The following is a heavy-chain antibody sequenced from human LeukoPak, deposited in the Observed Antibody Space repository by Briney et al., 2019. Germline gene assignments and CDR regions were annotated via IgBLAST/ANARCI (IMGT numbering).Heavy chain of an antibody. D-gene: IGHD3-16*01. V-gene: IGHV3-23*01. CDR3: ARGWASEAFDY. Sequence: GGTLRLSCAASGFTFSNSGMSWIRQAPGKGLEWVSGISGSGDSIKYTDSVKGRFTISRDNAKNSLYLQMDSLRAEDTAVYYCARGWASEAFDYWGQGTLVTVSS. J-gene: IGHJ4*02. CDR2: ISGSGDSI. CDR1: GFTFSNSG.